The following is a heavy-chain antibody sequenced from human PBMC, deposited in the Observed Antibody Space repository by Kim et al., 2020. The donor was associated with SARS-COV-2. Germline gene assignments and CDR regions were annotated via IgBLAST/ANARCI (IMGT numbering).Heavy chain of an antibody. D-gene: IGHD6-19*01. J-gene: IGHJ4*02. CDR3: AGRIAVAGTGFDY. V-gene: IGHV1-18*01. Sequence: YAQKLQGRVTMTTDTSASTAYMELRSLRSDDTAVYYCAGRIAVAGTGFDYWGQGTLVTVSS.